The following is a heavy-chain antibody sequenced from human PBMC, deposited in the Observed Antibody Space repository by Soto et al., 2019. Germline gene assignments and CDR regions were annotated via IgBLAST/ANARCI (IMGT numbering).Heavy chain of an antibody. V-gene: IGHV4-59*01. J-gene: IGHJ4*02. Sequence: SETLSLTCTVSGGSISSYYWSWIRQPPGKGLEWIGYIFYSGRTNYNPSLKSRVNISVDTSKNQFSKKLNSVNAADTAVYYCARRWGTSFDFWGQGTLVTVS. D-gene: IGHD7-27*01. CDR3: ARRWGTSFDF. CDR2: IFYSGRT. CDR1: GGSISSYY.